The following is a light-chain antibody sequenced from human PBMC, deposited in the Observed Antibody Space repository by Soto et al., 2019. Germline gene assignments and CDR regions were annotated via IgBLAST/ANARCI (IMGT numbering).Light chain of an antibody. CDR1: SSNIGSNY. Sequence: QLVLTQPPSASGTPGQRVTISCSGSSSNIGSNYVYWYQQPPGTAPKLLIYRNNQRPSGVPDRFSGSKSGTSASLAISGLRSEDEADYYCAAWDDSLSGPGVFGGGTKLTVL. CDR3: AAWDDSLSGPGV. J-gene: IGLJ2*01. V-gene: IGLV1-47*01. CDR2: RNN.